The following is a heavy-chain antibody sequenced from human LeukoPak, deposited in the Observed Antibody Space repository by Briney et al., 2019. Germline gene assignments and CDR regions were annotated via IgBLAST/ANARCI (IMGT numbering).Heavy chain of an antibody. CDR3: AGSSSWYPGSY. CDR1: GGSFSGYY. V-gene: IGHV4-34*01. Sequence: PSETLSLTCAVYGGSFSGYYWSWIRQPPGKGLEWIGEINHSGSTNYNPSLKSRVTISVDTSKNQFSLKLSSVTAADTAVYYCAGSSSWYPGSYWGQGTLVTVSS. CDR2: INHSGST. D-gene: IGHD6-13*01. J-gene: IGHJ4*02.